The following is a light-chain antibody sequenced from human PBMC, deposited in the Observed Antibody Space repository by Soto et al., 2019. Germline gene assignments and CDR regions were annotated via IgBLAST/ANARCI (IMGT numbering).Light chain of an antibody. J-gene: IGKJ2*01. CDR2: DIS. V-gene: IGKV1-33*01. Sequence: DLKMTQSASSLSASVGDRVTITCQARQVIRNYLNWYRQKPGKAPGLLIYDISTLEIGVPSRFGGSGSGTDFTFTITGLQPEDIGPYFCQQYEELPYTFGQGTKLEI. CDR3: QQYEELPYT. CDR1: QVIRNY.